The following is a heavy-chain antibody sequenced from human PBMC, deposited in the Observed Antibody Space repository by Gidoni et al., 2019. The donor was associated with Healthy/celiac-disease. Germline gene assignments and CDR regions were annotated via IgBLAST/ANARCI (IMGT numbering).Heavy chain of an antibody. D-gene: IGHD3-16*01. CDR2: IYWNDDK. CDR1: GFSLSTSGVG. Sequence: QITLKESGPTLVKPTQTLTLTCTFSGFSLSTSGVGVGWIRQPPGKALEWLALIYWNDDKRYSPSLKSRLTITKDISKNQVVLTMTNMDPVDTATYYCAHRRFDYVWGSYRFDPWGQGTLVTVSS. CDR3: AHRRFDYVWGSYRFDP. J-gene: IGHJ5*02. V-gene: IGHV2-5*01.